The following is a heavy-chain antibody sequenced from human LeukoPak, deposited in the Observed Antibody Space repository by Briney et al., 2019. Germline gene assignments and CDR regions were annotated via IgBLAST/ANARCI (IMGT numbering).Heavy chain of an antibody. CDR3: AKDQGLWFGEVSNGMDV. J-gene: IGHJ6*02. CDR2: INPSGGST. Sequence: ASVKVSCKASGYTFTSYYMHWVRQAPGQGLEWMGIINPSGGSTSYAQKFQGRVTMTRDTSTSTVYMELSSLRAEDTAVYYCAKDQGLWFGEVSNGMDVWGQGTTVTVSS. V-gene: IGHV1-46*01. D-gene: IGHD3-10*01. CDR1: GYTFTSYY.